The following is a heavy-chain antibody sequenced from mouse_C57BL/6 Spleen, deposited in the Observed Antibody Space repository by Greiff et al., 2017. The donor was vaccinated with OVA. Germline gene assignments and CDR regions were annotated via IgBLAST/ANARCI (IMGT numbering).Heavy chain of an antibody. J-gene: IGHJ4*01. Sequence: EVQGVESGGGLVKPGGSLKLSCAASGFSFSDYGMHWVRQAPEKGLVWVAYISSGSCNFYYADTVKGRFTVSRDNAKNTLFLQRISLRYEDTAMYSCARGHYYGGRGPYAMDYWGQGTSVTVSS. CDR2: ISSGSCNF. CDR3: ARGHYYGGRGPYAMDY. V-gene: IGHV5-17*01. CDR1: GFSFSDYG. D-gene: IGHD1-1*02.